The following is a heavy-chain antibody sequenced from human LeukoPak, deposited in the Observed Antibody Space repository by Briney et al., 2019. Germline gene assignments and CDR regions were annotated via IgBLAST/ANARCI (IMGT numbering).Heavy chain of an antibody. CDR2: ISSSSSYI. D-gene: IGHD3-10*02. V-gene: IGHV3-21*01. CDR1: GFTFSSYS. J-gene: IGHJ4*02. Sequence: GGSLRLSCAASGFTFSSYSMNWVRQAPGKGLEWVSSISSSSSYIYYADSVKGRFTISRDNAKNSLYLQMNSLRAEDTAVYYCARGEYLSSYYFDYWGQGTLVTVSS. CDR3: ARGEYLSSYYFDY.